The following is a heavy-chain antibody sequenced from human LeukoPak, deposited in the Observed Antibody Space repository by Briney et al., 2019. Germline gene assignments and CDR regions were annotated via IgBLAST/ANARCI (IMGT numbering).Heavy chain of an antibody. Sequence: SETLSLTCTVSGGSISSGDYYWSWIRQPPGKGLEWIGYIYYSGSTYYNPSLKSRVTISVDTSKNQFSLKLSSVTAADTAVYYCARDAGHYDFWSGYSMNYYGMDVWGQGTTVTVS. CDR2: IYYSGST. D-gene: IGHD3-3*01. CDR3: ARDAGHYDFWSGYSMNYYGMDV. J-gene: IGHJ6*02. V-gene: IGHV4-30-4*01. CDR1: GGSISSGDYY.